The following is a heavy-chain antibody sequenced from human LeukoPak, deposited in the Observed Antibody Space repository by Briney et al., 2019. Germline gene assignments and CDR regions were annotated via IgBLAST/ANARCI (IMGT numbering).Heavy chain of an antibody. V-gene: IGHV3-11*03. CDR1: GFSFSEYY. D-gene: IGHD1-26*01. CDR3: ARSGGTYGWFDP. J-gene: IGHJ5*02. CDR2: ISSGSSYT. Sequence: GGSLRLSCAASGFSFSEYYMSWIRQAPGKGLEWVSCISSGSSYTNYTDSVKGRFTISRDNARRSLYLQMNSLTAEDTAVYYCARSGGTYGWFDPWGQGTLVTVSS.